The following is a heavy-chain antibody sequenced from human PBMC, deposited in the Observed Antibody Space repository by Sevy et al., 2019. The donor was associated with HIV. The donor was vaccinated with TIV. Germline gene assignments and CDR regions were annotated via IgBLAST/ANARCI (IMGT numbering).Heavy chain of an antibody. CDR2: IWYDGNNQ. CDR1: GFAFSDYG. CDR3: ARDPGVVPAALPYYYYGMDV. J-gene: IGHJ6*02. Sequence: GGSLRLSCVPSGFAFSDYGMHWVRQAPGKGLEWVAVIWYDGNNQHYADSVKGRFTISRDNAKNSLYLQMNSLRAEDTAVYYCARDPGVVPAALPYYYYGMDVWGQGTTVTVSS. V-gene: IGHV3-33*01. D-gene: IGHD2-2*01.